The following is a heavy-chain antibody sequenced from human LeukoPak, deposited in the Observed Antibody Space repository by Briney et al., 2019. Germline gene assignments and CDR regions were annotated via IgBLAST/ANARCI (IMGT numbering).Heavy chain of an antibody. CDR1: GFTFSGYW. Sequence: GGSLRLSCAASGFTFSGYWMHWVRQPPGKGLVWVSRITGDGSSTTYADSVKGRFTIPRDNAKNTLSLQMISLRAEDTAVYYCARDTGWYFDLWGRGTLVTVSS. CDR3: ARDTGWYFDL. CDR2: ITGDGSST. V-gene: IGHV3-74*01. D-gene: IGHD4-17*01. J-gene: IGHJ2*01.